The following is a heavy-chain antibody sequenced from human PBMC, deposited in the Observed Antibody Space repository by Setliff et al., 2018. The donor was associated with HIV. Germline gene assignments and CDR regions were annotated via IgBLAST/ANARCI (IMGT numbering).Heavy chain of an antibody. J-gene: IGHJ4*02. CDR1: GYTFNNYY. Sequence: ASVKVSCKASGYTFNNYYMHWVRQAPGQGLEWMGIINPSDNRTYYAQKFQGRVTMTRDTSTSSVYMELCSLRSEDTAVYYCARAYYDSVWGSHRYRFYYFDYWGQGSLVTVSS. V-gene: IGHV1-46*02. CDR2: INPSDNRT. CDR3: ARAYYDSVWGSHRYRFYYFDY. D-gene: IGHD3-16*02.